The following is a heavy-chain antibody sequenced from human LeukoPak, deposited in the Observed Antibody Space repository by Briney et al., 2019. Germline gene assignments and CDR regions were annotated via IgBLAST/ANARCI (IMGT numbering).Heavy chain of an antibody. D-gene: IGHD6-19*01. J-gene: IGHJ3*02. CDR3: VKTLISVAGTGAFDI. CDR1: GFTFSSYA. Sequence: AGSLRLSCSASGFTFSSYAMHWVRQAPGKGLEYVSVISSNGGSTYYADSVKGRFTISRDNSKNTLYLQMSSLRAEDTAVYYCVKTLISVAGTGAFDIRGQGTTGTVSS. V-gene: IGHV3-64D*09. CDR2: ISSNGGST.